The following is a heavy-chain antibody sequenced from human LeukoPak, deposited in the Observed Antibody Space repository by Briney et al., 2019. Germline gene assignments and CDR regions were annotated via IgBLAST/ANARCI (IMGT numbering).Heavy chain of an antibody. CDR2: IYSGGST. CDR3: ARDKRYCSGGSCQYYYYYGMDV. Sequence: PGGSLRLSCAASGFTVSSNYMSWVRQPPGKGLEWVSVIYSGGSTYYADSVKGRFTISRDNSKNTLYLQMNSLRAEDTAVYYCARDKRYCSGGSCQYYYYYGMDVWGQGTTVTVSS. D-gene: IGHD2-15*01. CDR1: GFTVSSNY. J-gene: IGHJ6*02. V-gene: IGHV3-53*01.